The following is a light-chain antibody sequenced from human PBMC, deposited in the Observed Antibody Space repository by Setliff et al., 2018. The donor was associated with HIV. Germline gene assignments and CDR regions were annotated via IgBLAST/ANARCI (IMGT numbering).Light chain of an antibody. CDR3: SSYTSSSTDV. J-gene: IGLJ1*01. CDR1: SSDVGTYNA. Sequence: QSVLTQPASVSGSPGQSITISCTGTSSDVGTYNAVYWYQQHPGKAPKLMIYDVSTRPSGVSNRFSGSKSGNTASLTISGLQTEGEADYYCSSYTSSSTDVFGTGTKVTVL. CDR2: DVS. V-gene: IGLV2-14*01.